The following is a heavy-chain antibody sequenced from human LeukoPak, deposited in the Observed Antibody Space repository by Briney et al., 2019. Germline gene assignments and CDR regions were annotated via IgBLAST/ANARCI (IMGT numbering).Heavy chain of an antibody. D-gene: IGHD7-27*01. V-gene: IGHV3-21*01. J-gene: IGHJ4*02. Sequence: PGGSLRLSCAASGFTFSSYSMNWVRQAPGKGLEWVSSISSSSSYIYYADSVKGRFTISRDNAKNTLYLQMNSLKGEDTAVYYCATSLGPLTEYWGQGTLVTISS. CDR3: ATSLGPLTEY. CDR2: ISSSSSYI. CDR1: GFTFSSYS.